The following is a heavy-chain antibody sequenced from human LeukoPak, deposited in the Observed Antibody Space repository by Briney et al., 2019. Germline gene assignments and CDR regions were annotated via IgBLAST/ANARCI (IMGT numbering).Heavy chain of an antibody. CDR2: IIPIFGTA. CDR1: GYTFTSYA. J-gene: IGHJ4*02. V-gene: IGHV1-69*05. D-gene: IGHD1-26*01. CDR3: ALRKGREGLFDY. Sequence: SVKVSCKASGYTFTSYAMSWVRQAPGQGLEWMGGIIPIFGTANYAQKFQGRVTITTDESTSTAYMELSSLRSGDTAVYYCALRKGREGLFDYWGQGTLVTVSS.